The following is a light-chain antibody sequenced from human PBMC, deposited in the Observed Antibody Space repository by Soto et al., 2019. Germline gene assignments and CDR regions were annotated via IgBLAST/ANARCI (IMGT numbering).Light chain of an antibody. Sequence: QSVLTQPPSGSGAPGQRFTFSCTGSASNIGTGYDVHWYQQRPRQAPHLLIYGNSNRPSAVPDRFSGSKSGTSASLAITGLQAEDEADYYCQSYDSSLSGSGVFGTGTKVTVL. CDR2: GNS. J-gene: IGLJ1*01. CDR1: ASNIGTGYD. V-gene: IGLV1-40*01. CDR3: QSYDSSLSGSGV.